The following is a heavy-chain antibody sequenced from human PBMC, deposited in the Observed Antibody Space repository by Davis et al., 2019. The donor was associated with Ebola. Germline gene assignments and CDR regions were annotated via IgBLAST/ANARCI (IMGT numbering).Heavy chain of an antibody. CDR1: GFTFSSYW. J-gene: IGHJ4*02. V-gene: IGHV3-7*01. Sequence: GGSLRLSCAAPGFTFSSYWMSWVRQAPGKGLEWVANIKQDGSEKYYVDSVKGRFTISRDNAKNSLYLQMNSLRAEDTAVYYCAIRSGYWGQGTLVTVSS. CDR2: IKQDGSEK. D-gene: IGHD3-10*01. CDR3: AIRSGY.